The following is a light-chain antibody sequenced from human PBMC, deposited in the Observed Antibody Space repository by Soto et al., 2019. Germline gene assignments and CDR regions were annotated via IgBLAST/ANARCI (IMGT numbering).Light chain of an antibody. CDR2: DPS. CDR3: LLYYGGAQAWV. Sequence: QAVVTQEPSLTLSPGGTVTRTCASSTGAVTSGYYPNWFQQKPGQAPRALIYDPSNKHSWTPARFSGSLLGDKAPLTLSGVQPEDEAEYYCLLYYGGAQAWVFGGGPKLPVL. J-gene: IGLJ3*02. V-gene: IGLV7-43*01. CDR1: TGAVTSGYY.